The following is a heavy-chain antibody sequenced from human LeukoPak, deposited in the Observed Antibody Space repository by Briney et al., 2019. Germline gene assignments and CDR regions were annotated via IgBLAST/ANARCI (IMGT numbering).Heavy chain of an antibody. V-gene: IGHV4-31*03. D-gene: IGHD3-16*02. Sequence: PSETLSLTCNVSGGSISSGAYYWSWIRQHPGKGLEWIGYIYYSGSTYYNPSLKSRVTISVDTSKNQVSLKLTSVTAADTAVYYCARSHDHLWGNYPDYWGQGTLVTVSS. CDR2: IYYSGST. CDR3: ARSHDHLWGNYPDY. J-gene: IGHJ4*02. CDR1: GGSISSGAYY.